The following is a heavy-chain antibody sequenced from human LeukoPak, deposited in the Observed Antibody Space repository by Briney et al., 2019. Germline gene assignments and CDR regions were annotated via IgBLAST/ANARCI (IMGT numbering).Heavy chain of an antibody. CDR1: GGSIGSYY. J-gene: IGHJ2*01. CDR2: IYYSENT. CDR3: ARDSSGVSDGWYFDV. Sequence: SETLSLTCTVSGGSIGSYYWSWVRQPPGKGLEWVGYIYYSENTNYNPSLKSRVTISVDTSKNQFSLNLTSVTAADTAFYYCARDSSGVSDGWYFDVWGRGTLVAVSS. D-gene: IGHD6-19*01. V-gene: IGHV4-59*01.